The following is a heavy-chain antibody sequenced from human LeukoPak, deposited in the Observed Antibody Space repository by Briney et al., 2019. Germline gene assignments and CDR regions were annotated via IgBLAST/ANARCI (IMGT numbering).Heavy chain of an antibody. Sequence: PSETLSLTCTVSGYSISSGYYWGWIRQPPGKGLEWIGSIYHSGSTYYNPSLKSRVTISVDTSKNQFSLKLSSVTAADTAVYYCARDSFSSSWYQIDYWGQGTLVTVSS. CDR1: GYSISSGYY. CDR3: ARDSFSSSWYQIDY. D-gene: IGHD6-13*01. V-gene: IGHV4-38-2*02. CDR2: IYHSGST. J-gene: IGHJ4*02.